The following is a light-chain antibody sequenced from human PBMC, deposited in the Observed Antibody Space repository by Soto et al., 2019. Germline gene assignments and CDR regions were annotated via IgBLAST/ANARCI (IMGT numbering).Light chain of an antibody. Sequence: QSVLTQPASVSGSPGQSITISCTGTSSDIGGYKYVSWYQQHPGKAPKLMIYEVTNRPSGVSNRFSGSKSGNTASLTISGLQTEDEGDYYCSSYSSSSRLAVFGGGTKLIVL. J-gene: IGLJ2*01. CDR3: SSYSSSSRLAV. CDR2: EVT. V-gene: IGLV2-14*01. CDR1: SSDIGGYKY.